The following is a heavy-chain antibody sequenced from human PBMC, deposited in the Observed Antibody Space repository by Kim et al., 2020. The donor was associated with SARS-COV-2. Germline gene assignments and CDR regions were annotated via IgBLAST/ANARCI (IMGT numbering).Heavy chain of an antibody. CDR2: MNPNSGNT. D-gene: IGHD3-16*01. Sequence: ASVKVSCKASGYTFTSYDINWVRQATGQGLEWMGWMNPNSGNTGYAQKFQGRVTMTRNTSISTAYMELSSLRSEDTAVYYCARSLGERWLQWQPFDYWGQGTLVTVSS. V-gene: IGHV1-8*01. J-gene: IGHJ4*02. CDR1: GYTFTSYD. CDR3: ARSLGERWLQWQPFDY.